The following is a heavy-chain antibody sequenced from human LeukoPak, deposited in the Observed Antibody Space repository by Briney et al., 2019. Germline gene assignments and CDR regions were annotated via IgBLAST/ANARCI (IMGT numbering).Heavy chain of an antibody. CDR2: ISSSGSTI. D-gene: IGHD5-18*01. J-gene: IGHJ4*02. V-gene: IGHV3-48*04. CDR1: GFTFTNAW. Sequence: PGGSLRLSCAASGFTFTNAWMTWVRQAPGKGLEWVSYISSSGSTIYYADSVKGRFTISRDNAKNSLYLQMNSLRAEDTAMYYCARRATTERGHSYGLDFWGQGTLVTVSS. CDR3: ARRATTERGHSYGLDF.